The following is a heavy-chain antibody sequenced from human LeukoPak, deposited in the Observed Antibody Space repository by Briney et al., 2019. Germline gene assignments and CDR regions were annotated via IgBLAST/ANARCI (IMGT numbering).Heavy chain of an antibody. Sequence: GGSLRLSCAASGFTFSNAWMAWVRQAPGKGLEWVGHIKTKTDGGTADYAAPVKGRFTISRDDSKNTLYLQMNSLKTEDTAVYYCTTEWALAGNFYWGQGTLVTVSS. V-gene: IGHV3-15*01. D-gene: IGHD6-19*01. CDR3: TTEWALAGNFY. CDR1: GFTFSNAW. CDR2: IKTKTDGGTA. J-gene: IGHJ4*02.